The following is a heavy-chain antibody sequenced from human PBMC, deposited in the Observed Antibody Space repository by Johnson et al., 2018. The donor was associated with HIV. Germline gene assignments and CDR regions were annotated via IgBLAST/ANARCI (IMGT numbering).Heavy chain of an antibody. D-gene: IGHD2-21*02. CDR3: TGDGPRDAFDI. V-gene: IGHV3-66*01. J-gene: IGHJ3*02. CDR1: GFTFSSKY. Sequence: VQLVESGGGLVQPGGSLRLSCAASGFTFSSKYMTWFRQAPGKGLEWVSVLYADGRTYYADSVKGRFTVSSDYSANTLYLQMNSPRGEDTAVYYCTGDGPRDAFDIWGQGTVVIVSS. CDR2: LYADGRT.